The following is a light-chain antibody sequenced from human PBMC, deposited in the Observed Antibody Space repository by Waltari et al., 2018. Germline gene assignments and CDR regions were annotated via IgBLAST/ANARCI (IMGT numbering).Light chain of an antibody. Sequence: SYELTQPPSVSVSPGQTARITCSGDALPKQYAYWYQQKPGQAPVLVIYKDNERPSGSPERFSGSSSGTTVTLTISGVQAEDEADYYCQSADSSGTYKVFGTGTKVTVL. V-gene: IGLV3-25*03. CDR1: ALPKQY. J-gene: IGLJ1*01. CDR3: QSADSSGTYKV. CDR2: KDN.